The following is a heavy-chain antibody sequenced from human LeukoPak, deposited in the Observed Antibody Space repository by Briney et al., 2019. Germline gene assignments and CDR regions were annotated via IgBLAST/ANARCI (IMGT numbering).Heavy chain of an antibody. V-gene: IGHV3-7*01. CDR1: GFTFSSYW. CDR3: IRDFRSADL. J-gene: IGHJ5*02. Sequence: GGFLRLSCAASGFTFSSYWMTWVRQAPGKGLEWVANIKQDGSEKYYVDSVKGRFTISRDNAKNTVYLEMNSLSVEDTATYYCIRDFRSADLWGQGTLVTVTS. CDR2: IKQDGSEK.